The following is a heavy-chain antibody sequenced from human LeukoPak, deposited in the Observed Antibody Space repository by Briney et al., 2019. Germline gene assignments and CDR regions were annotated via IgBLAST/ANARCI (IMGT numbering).Heavy chain of an antibody. J-gene: IGHJ4*02. CDR2: FDPEDGET. Sequence: ASVKVSCKVSGYTLTELSMHWVRQTPGKGLEWMGGFDPEDGETFYAQKFQGRVTMTEDTSTDTAYMELSSLRSEDTAVYYCATDYYYDSSGSYYTVDYWGQGTLVTVSS. V-gene: IGHV1-24*01. CDR3: ATDYYYDSSGSYYTVDY. CDR1: GYTLTELS. D-gene: IGHD3-22*01.